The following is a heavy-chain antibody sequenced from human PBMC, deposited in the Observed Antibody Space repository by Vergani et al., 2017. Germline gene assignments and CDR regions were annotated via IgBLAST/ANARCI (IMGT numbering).Heavy chain of an antibody. Sequence: QEQLVQSGAEVKKPGASVRVSCKASGYKFIDFFIHWVRQAPGQGRGWMGWINPNSGDTNYPQRFQGRVTMTRDSIDTAYMEVSSLTSDDTAVFYCARAESTDPISTSFDFWGQGTLVTVSS. CDR1: GYKFIDFF. V-gene: IGHV1-2*02. CDR2: INPNSGDT. CDR3: ARAESTDPISTSFDF. D-gene: IGHD2-2*01. J-gene: IGHJ4*02.